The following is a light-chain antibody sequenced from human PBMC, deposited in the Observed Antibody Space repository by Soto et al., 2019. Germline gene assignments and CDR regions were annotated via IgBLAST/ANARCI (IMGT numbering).Light chain of an antibody. V-gene: IGLV1-44*01. CDR3: AAWDGSLNNVL. Sequence: QSVLTQPPSASGTPGQRVTISCSGSGSSIETNTVNWYRQLPGTAPKLLIYGNNQRPSGVPDRFSGSKSGTSASLAISGLQFEDEAEYYCAAWDGSLNNVLFGGGTKVNVL. CDR2: GNN. J-gene: IGLJ2*01. CDR1: GSSIETNT.